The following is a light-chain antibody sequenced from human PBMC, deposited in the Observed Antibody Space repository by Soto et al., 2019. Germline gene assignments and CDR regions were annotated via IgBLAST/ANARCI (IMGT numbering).Light chain of an antibody. CDR1: QSVRNNY. CDR2: GAS. CDR3: QQYGSSGT. J-gene: IGKJ1*01. V-gene: IGKV3-20*01. Sequence: EVVLTQAPGPLSLSPGERATLSCSPSQSVRNNYLPGYQPKPGQPPRLLLYGASTRATGIPDRFSGSGSGTDFTLTISRLEVEDFAVYYCQQYGSSGTFGQGTKVDIK.